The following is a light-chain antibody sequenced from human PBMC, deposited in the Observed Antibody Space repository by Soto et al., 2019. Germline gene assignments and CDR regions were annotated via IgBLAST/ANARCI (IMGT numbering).Light chain of an antibody. CDR2: GAS. CDR3: QQYGSSPGT. J-gene: IGKJ1*01. V-gene: IGKV3-20*01. CDR1: QSVSSSY. Sequence: EIVLTQSPGTLSLSPGERATLSCRASQSVSSSYLAWYQQKPGQAPRLHIYGASSRATGIPDRFSGSGSGTDFALTISILEPEDFAVYYCQQYGSSPGTFGQGTKVDIK.